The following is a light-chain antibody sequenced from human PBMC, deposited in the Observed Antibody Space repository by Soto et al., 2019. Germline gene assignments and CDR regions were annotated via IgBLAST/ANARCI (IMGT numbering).Light chain of an antibody. V-gene: IGKV1-9*01. CDR2: AAS. CDR3: QQLNSYPFI. Sequence: DIQLTQSPSFLSASVGDRVTITCRASQGISRYLAWYQQKTGEAPKLLIYAASTLQSGVPSRFSGSGSGTEFALTISRLPPEDFATYYCQQLNSYPFIFGQGTRLEIK. CDR1: QGISRY. J-gene: IGKJ5*01.